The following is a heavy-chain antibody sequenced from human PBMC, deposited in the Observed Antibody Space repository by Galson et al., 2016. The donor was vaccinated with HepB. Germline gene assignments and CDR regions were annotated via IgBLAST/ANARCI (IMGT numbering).Heavy chain of an antibody. CDR1: GFTFSTQS. D-gene: IGHD5-18*01. Sequence: SLRLSCAATGFTFSTQSMNWVRQAPGKGLEWVGDSKYYPDSVKGRFTISRDNSKNTLYLQMNSLRPEDTAVYYCARCVDTSMAPFDYWGQGTLLTVSS. V-gene: IGHV3-30*03. CDR3: ARCVDTSMAPFDY. CDR2: SK. J-gene: IGHJ4*02.